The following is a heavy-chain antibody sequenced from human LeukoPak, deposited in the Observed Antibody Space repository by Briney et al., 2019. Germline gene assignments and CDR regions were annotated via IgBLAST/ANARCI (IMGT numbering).Heavy chain of an antibody. CDR3: ARAEIAAAGTMGAFDI. CDR1: GFTFSSYA. J-gene: IGHJ3*02. CDR2: ISYDGSNK. V-gene: IGHV3-30-3*01. D-gene: IGHD6-13*01. Sequence: GGSLRLSCAASGFTFSSYAMHWVRQAPGKGLEWVAVISYDGSNKYYADSVKGRFTISRDNSKNTLYLQMNSLRAEDTAVYYCARAEIAAAGTMGAFDIWGQGTMVTVSA.